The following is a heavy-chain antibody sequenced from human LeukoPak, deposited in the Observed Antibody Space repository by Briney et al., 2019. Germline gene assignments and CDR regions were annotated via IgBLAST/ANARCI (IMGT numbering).Heavy chain of an antibody. CDR3: ASRGLSIAMMDGETPFDY. CDR2: IKRDGSDK. V-gene: IGHV3-7*01. CDR1: GFTFSSYW. Sequence: PGESLITSCAASGFTFSSYWMSWVRQAPGKGLEWVANIKRDGSDKYYADSVKGRFTISRDNDQNSLNLQMDSVRAEDRAVHCCASRGLSIAMMDGETPFDYWGQGTLVTVSS. D-gene: IGHD3-22*01. J-gene: IGHJ4*02.